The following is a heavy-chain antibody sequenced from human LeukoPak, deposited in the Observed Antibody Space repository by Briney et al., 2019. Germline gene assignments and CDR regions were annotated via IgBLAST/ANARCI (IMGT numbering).Heavy chain of an antibody. CDR3: ARELGSGGSRKDY. D-gene: IGHD2-15*01. CDR1: GGSFSGYY. Sequence: PSETLSLTCAVYGGSFSGYYWSWIRQPPGKGLEWIGEINHSGSTNYNPSLKSRVTISVDTSKNQFSLKLSSVTAADTAVYYCARELGSGGSRKDYWGQGTLVTVSS. J-gene: IGHJ4*02. CDR2: INHSGST. V-gene: IGHV4-34*01.